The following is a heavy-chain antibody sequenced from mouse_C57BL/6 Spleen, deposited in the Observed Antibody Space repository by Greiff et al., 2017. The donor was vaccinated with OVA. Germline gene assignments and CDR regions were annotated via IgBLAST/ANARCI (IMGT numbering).Heavy chain of an antibody. CDR3: ARSGYDPYYAMDY. V-gene: IGHV1-64*01. CDR2: IHPNSGST. D-gene: IGHD2-3*01. CDR1: GYTFTSYW. J-gene: IGHJ4*01. Sequence: QVQLKQPGAELVKPGASVKLSCKASGYTFTSYWMHWVKQRPGQGLEWIGMIHPNSGSTNYNEKFKSKATLTVDKSSSTAYMQLSSLTSEDSAVYYCARSGYDPYYAMDYWGQGTSVTVSS.